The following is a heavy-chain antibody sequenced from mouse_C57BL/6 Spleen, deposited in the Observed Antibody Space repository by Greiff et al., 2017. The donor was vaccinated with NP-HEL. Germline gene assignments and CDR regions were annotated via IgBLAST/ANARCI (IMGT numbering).Heavy chain of an antibody. Sequence: QVQLQQPGAELVMPGASVKLSCKASGYTFTSYWMHWVKQRPGQGLEWIGEIDPSDSSTNYNQKFKGQSTLTVDKSSSTAYMQLSSLTSEDSAVYYCAREGGTKGYAMDYWGQGTSVTVSS. CDR2: IDPSDSST. CDR1: GYTFTSYW. V-gene: IGHV1-69*01. D-gene: IGHD1-1*01. J-gene: IGHJ4*01. CDR3: AREGGTKGYAMDY.